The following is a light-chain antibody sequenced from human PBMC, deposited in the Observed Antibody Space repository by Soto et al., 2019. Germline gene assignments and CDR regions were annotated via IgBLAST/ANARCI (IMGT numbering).Light chain of an antibody. Sequence: DIRMTQSPSSLSASVGDRVTITCQASQDISKYLNWYQQKPGKAPEALIYDASNLEKGVPSKFSGSGSGTHFTFTITNLQPEDIATYFCQQYDNLPFTFGPGTRVDIK. CDR2: DAS. J-gene: IGKJ3*01. CDR1: QDISKY. CDR3: QQYDNLPFT. V-gene: IGKV1-33*01.